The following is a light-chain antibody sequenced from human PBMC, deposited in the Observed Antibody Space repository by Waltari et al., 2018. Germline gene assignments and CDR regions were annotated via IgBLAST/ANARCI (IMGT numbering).Light chain of an antibody. V-gene: IGKV3-20*01. Sequence: EIVLTQSPGTLSLSPGERATLSYWASQSVGRALAWYQQKRGQAPRLLIYGASTRASGIPDRFSGSGSGTDFSLTINRLEPEDFAVYYCQHYVRLPGTFGQGTKVEIK. J-gene: IGKJ1*01. CDR3: QHYVRLPGT. CDR1: QSVGRA. CDR2: GAS.